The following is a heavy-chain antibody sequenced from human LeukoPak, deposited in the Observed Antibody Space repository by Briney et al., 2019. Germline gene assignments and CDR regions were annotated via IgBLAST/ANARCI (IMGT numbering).Heavy chain of an antibody. J-gene: IGHJ3*02. CDR3: ARGVRSGSDAFDI. CDR1: GFTVSSNY. CDR2: IYSGGST. V-gene: IGHV3-53*01. D-gene: IGHD3-10*01. Sequence: GGSLRLSCAASGFTVSSNYMSWVRQAPGKGLEWVSVIYSGGSTYYADSVKGRFTISRDNSKNTLYLQMNSLRAEDTAVYYCARGVRSGSDAFDIWGQGTMVTVSS.